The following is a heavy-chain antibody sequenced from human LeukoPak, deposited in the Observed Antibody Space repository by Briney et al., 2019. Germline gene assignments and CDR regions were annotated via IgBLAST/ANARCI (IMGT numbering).Heavy chain of an antibody. D-gene: IGHD1-26*01. CDR2: IYYSGST. J-gene: IGHJ5*02. V-gene: IGHV4-39*01. CDR1: GGSISSSGYY. Sequence: SETLSLTCTVSGGSISSSGYYWGWIRQPPGKGLEWIASIYYSGSTYYNPSLKSRVTISVDTSKNQLSLKLSSLTAADTAVYYCARHEYSGSYYGLSWFDPWGQGTVVTVSS. CDR3: ARHEYSGSYYGLSWFDP.